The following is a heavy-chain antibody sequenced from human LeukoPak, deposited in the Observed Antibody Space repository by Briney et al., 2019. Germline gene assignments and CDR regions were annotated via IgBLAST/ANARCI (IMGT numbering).Heavy chain of an antibody. J-gene: IGHJ6*02. V-gene: IGHV4-59*01. CDR3: ARSNYYYGMDV. Sequence: SETLSLTCTASGGSISSYYWSWIRQPPGKGLEWIGYIYYSGSTNYNPSLKSRVTISVDTPKNQFSLKLSSVTAADTAVYYCARSNYYYGMDVWGQGTTVTVSS. CDR1: GGSISSYY. CDR2: IYYSGST.